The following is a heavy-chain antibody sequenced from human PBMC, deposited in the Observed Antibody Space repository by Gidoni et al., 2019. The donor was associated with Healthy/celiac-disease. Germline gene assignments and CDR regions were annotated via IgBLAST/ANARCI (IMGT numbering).Heavy chain of an antibody. Sequence: QVQLQQWGAGLLKPSETLSLTCAVYGGAFSGYYWSWIRQPPGKGLEWIGEINHSGSTNYTPSLKSRVTISVDTSKNQFSLKLSSVTAADTAVYYCARGRRRRGMPDYWGQGTLVTVSS. CDR1: GGAFSGYY. CDR3: ARGRRRRGMPDY. J-gene: IGHJ4*02. V-gene: IGHV4-34*01. D-gene: IGHD3-16*01. CDR2: INHSGST.